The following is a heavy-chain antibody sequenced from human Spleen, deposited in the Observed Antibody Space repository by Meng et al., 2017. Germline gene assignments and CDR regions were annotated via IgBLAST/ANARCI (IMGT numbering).Heavy chain of an antibody. CDR2: IIPIFGTA. J-gene: IGHJ4*02. D-gene: IGHD6-13*01. CDR1: GGTFSSYA. CDR3: AIEVGAAAFDY. V-gene: IGHV1-69*13. Sequence: SVKVSCKASGGTFSSYAISWVRQAPGQGLEWMGGIIPIFGTANYAQKFQGRVTITADESTSTAYMEPSSLRSEDTAVYYCAIEVGAAAFDYWGQGTLVTVSS.